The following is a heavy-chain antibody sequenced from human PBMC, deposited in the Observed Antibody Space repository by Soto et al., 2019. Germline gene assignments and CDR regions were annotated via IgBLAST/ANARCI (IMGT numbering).Heavy chain of an antibody. CDR3: AREGAAAGTYYYYGMDV. D-gene: IGHD6-13*01. CDR2: IIPIFGTA. V-gene: IGHV1-69*12. Sequence: QVQLVQSGAEVKKPVSSVKVSCKASGGTFSSYAISWVRQAPGQGLEWMGGIIPIFGTANYAQKFQGRVTITADESTSTAYMELSSLRSEDTAVYYCAREGAAAGTYYYYGMDVWGQGTTVTVSS. CDR1: GGTFSSYA. J-gene: IGHJ6*02.